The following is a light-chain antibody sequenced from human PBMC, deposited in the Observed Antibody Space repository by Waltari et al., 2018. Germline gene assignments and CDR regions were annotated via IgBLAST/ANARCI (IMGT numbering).Light chain of an antibody. CDR1: QSVTTN. CDR2: GAS. J-gene: IGKJ1*01. V-gene: IGKV3-15*01. CDR3: QQYNDWPPWT. Sequence: EIVMTQSPASLSLSPGERVTLSCRASQSVTTNLAWYQQTPGQAPRLLIYGASTRAAGIPARFSGSGSGTEFTLTISGLQSEDFAFYYCQQYNDWPPWTFGQGTKVEIK.